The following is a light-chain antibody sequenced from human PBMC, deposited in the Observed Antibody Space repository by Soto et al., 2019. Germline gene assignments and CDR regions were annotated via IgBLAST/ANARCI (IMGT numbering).Light chain of an antibody. CDR1: QSVSSY. V-gene: IGKV3-20*01. J-gene: IGKJ5*01. CDR2: GAS. CDR3: QQYGSSPWIT. Sequence: VLTQSPATLSLSPGERATLSCRSSQSVSSYLAWYQQKPGQAPRLLIYGASSRATGIPDRFSGSGSGTDFTLTISRLEPEDFAVYYCQQYGSSPWITFGQGTRLEIK.